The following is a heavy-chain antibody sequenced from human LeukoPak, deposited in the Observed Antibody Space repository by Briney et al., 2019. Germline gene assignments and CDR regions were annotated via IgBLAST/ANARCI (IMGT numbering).Heavy chain of an antibody. CDR1: GGSISSSSYY. Sequence: SETLSLTCTVSGGSISSSSYYWGWIRQPPGKGPEWIGSIYYSGSTYYNPSLKSRVTISVDTSKNQFSLKLSSVTAADTAVYYCARHSRRIAATPYWGQGTLVTVSS. D-gene: IGHD6-6*01. V-gene: IGHV4-39*07. CDR3: ARHSRRIAATPY. CDR2: IYYSGST. J-gene: IGHJ4*02.